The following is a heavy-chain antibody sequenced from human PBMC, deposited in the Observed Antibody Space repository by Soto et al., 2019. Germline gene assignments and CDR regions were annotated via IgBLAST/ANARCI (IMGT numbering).Heavy chain of an antibody. V-gene: IGHV4-59*01. D-gene: IGHD3-22*01. J-gene: IGHJ4*02. CDR3: AREDSSGFAY. CDR2: LYYSRST. Sequence: PSETLSLTCAVSGDSISSYYCRWIRQPPGKGLESIGYLYYSRSTNYNPSLKSRVTISVDTSTNQFSLTLSSVTAADTAVYYCAREDSSGFAYWGQGTLVTVSS. CDR1: GDSISSYY.